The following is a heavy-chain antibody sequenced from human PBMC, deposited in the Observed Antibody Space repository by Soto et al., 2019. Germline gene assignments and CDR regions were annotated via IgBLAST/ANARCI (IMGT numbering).Heavy chain of an antibody. CDR2: IYYSGST. D-gene: IGHD3-9*01. CDR1: GGSISSGGYY. V-gene: IGHV4-31*03. CDR3: ARSYSYYDILTGLDAFDI. Sequence: PSETLSLTCTVSGGSISSGGYYWSWIRQHPGKGLEWIGYIYYSGSTYYNPSLKSRVTISVDTSKNQFSLKLSSVTAADTAVYYCARSYSYYDILTGLDAFDIWAQGTTVTVSS. J-gene: IGHJ3*02.